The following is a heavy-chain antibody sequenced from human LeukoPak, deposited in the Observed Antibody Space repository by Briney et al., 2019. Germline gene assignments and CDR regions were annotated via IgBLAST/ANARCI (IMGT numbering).Heavy chain of an antibody. CDR2: ISSNGGGT. CDR3: ARAHGSSSYGGY. D-gene: IGHD6-6*01. V-gene: IGHV3-64*01. Sequence: GGSLRLSCAASGFTFSSYAMHWVRQAPGKGLEYVSAISSNGGGTYYANSVKGRFTISRDNSKNTLYLQMGSLRAEDMAVYYCARAHGSSSYGGYWGQGTLVTVSS. J-gene: IGHJ4*02. CDR1: GFTFSSYA.